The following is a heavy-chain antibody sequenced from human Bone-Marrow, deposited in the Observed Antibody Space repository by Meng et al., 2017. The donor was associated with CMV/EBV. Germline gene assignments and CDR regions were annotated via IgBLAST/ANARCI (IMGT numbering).Heavy chain of an antibody. CDR2: ISYDGIDE. D-gene: IGHD1-14*01. CDR3: AKDLDTTNLFEVDY. Sequence: GESLKISCAASGFTFSSYDMHWVRQAPGKGLTWVAVISYDGIDEYYADSVKGRFTISRDNSKDTLYLQMNSLRADDTAVYYCAKDLDTTNLFEVDYWGQGTLVTFSS. CDR1: GFTFSSYD. J-gene: IGHJ4*02. V-gene: IGHV3-33*06.